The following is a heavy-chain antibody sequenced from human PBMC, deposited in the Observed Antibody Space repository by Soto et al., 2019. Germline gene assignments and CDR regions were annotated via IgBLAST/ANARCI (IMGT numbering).Heavy chain of an antibody. D-gene: IGHD3-3*01. CDR1: GYTLTELS. Sequence: GASVKVSCKVSGYTLTELSMHWVRQAPGKGLEWMGGFDPEDGETIYAQKFQGRVTMTEDTSTDTAYMELSSLRSEDTAVYYCATDQLFGSYYDFWSGYHASTKYYYGMDVCGQGTTVTVSS. CDR3: ATDQLFGSYYDFWSGYHASTKYYYGMDV. V-gene: IGHV1-24*01. CDR2: FDPEDGET. J-gene: IGHJ6*02.